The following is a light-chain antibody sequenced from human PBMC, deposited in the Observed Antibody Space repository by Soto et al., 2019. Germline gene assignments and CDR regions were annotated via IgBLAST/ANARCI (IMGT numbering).Light chain of an antibody. Sequence: QSVLTQPPSASGSPGQSVTISCTGTSSDVGGYNYVSWYQQHSGKAPKLMIYEVSNRPSGVPDRFSGSKSGNTASLTVSGLQAEDEADYYCSSYAGSNSYVFGTGTKLTVL. J-gene: IGLJ1*01. CDR1: SSDVGGYNY. CDR3: SSYAGSNSYV. V-gene: IGLV2-8*01. CDR2: EVS.